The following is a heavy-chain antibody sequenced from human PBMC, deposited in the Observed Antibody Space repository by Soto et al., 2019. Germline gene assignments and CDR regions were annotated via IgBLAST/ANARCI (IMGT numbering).Heavy chain of an antibody. CDR1: GYTFTNFG. D-gene: IGHD6-6*01. CDR2: ISTYHGIT. CDR3: AKSGGWQLEDYGYGMDV. V-gene: IGHV1-18*01. J-gene: IGHJ6*02. Sequence: QVQLVQSGAEVKKPGASVKVSCKGSGYTFTNFGISWVRQAPGQGLEWMGWISTYHGITNYAQMVQGRVTMTTDTSTSTAYMELKSLTSDDTAVYYCAKSGGWQLEDYGYGMDVWGLGTTVTVSS.